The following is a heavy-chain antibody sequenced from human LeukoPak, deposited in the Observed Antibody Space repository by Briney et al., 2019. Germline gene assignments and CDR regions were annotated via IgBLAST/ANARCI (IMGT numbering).Heavy chain of an antibody. V-gene: IGHV4-34*01. Sequence: KPSETLSPTCAVYGGSFSGYYWSWIRQPPGKGLEWIGEINHSGSTNYNPSLKSRATISINTSKNQFSLKLSSVTAADTAVYYCARGWEYSSAPLYYFDYWGQGTLVTVSS. CDR1: GGSFSGYY. CDR2: INHSGST. D-gene: IGHD6-6*01. J-gene: IGHJ4*02. CDR3: ARGWEYSSAPLYYFDY.